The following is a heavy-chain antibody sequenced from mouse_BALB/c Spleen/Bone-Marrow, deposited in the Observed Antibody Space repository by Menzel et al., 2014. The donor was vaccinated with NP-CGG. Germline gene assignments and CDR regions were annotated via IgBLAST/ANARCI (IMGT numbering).Heavy chain of an antibody. CDR3: AKGGIYLMDY. V-gene: IGHV3-6*02. J-gene: IGHJ4*01. Sequence: DVQLVESGPGLVKPSQSLSLTCSVTGYSTTSGYYWNWIRQFPGNKLEWMGYISYDGSNNYNPSLKNRISITRDTSKNQFFLKLNSVTTEDTATYYCAKGGIYLMDYWGQGTSVTVSS. CDR2: ISYDGSN. CDR1: GYSTTSGYY. D-gene: IGHD5-5*01.